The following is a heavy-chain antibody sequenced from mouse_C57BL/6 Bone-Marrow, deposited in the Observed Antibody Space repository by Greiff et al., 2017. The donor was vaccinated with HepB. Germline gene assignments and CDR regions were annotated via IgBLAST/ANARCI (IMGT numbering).Heavy chain of an antibody. CDR3: AVIYYGIFYAMDY. V-gene: IGHV1-64*01. Sequence: VQLQQSGAELVKPGASVKLSCKASGYTFTSYWMHWVKQRPGQGLEWIGMIHPNSGSTNYNEKFKSKATLTVDKSSSTAYMQLSSLTSEDSAVYYCAVIYYGIFYAMDYWGQGTSVTVSP. J-gene: IGHJ4*01. D-gene: IGHD2-1*01. CDR1: GYTFTSYW. CDR2: IHPNSGST.